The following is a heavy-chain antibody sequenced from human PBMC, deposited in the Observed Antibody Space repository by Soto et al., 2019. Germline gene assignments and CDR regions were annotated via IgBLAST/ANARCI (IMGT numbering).Heavy chain of an antibody. J-gene: IGHJ4*02. CDR2: ISCNSGSI. D-gene: IGHD3-3*01. Sequence: EVQLVESGGGLVQPGRSLRLSCAASGFTFDDYAMHWVRQAPGKGLEWVSGISCNSGSIGYADSVKGRFTISRDNAKNSLYLQMNSLRAEDTALYYCAKDLNYDFWSGYFDYWGQGTLVTVSS. CDR3: AKDLNYDFWSGYFDY. CDR1: GFTFDDYA. V-gene: IGHV3-9*01.